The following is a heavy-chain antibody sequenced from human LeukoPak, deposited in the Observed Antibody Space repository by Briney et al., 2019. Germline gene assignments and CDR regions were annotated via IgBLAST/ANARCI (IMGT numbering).Heavy chain of an antibody. Sequence: GGSLKLSCAASGFTFSGSAMHWVRQASGKGLEWVGRIRGKANSYATAYAASVKGRFTISRDDSKNTAYLQMNSLKTEDTAVYYCISFGSKFDYWGQGTLVTVSS. V-gene: IGHV3-73*01. J-gene: IGHJ4*02. CDR3: ISFGSKFDY. D-gene: IGHD4-4*01. CDR2: IRGKANSYAT. CDR1: GFTFSGSA.